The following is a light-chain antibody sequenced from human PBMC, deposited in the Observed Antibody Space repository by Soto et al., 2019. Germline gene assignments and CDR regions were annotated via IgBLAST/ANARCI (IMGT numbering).Light chain of an antibody. CDR3: QQYNNWLT. V-gene: IGKV3-15*01. CDR1: QSVSSN. Sequence: EIVMTQSPATLSVSPGERATLSCRASQSVSSNLAWYQQKPGQAPRLLIYGASTRATGLPARFSGSGAGTEFTHTISSLQSEDFAVYYCQQYNNWLTFGQGTKVEIK. CDR2: GAS. J-gene: IGKJ1*01.